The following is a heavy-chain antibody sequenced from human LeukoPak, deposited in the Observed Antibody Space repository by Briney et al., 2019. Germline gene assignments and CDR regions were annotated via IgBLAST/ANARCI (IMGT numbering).Heavy chain of an antibody. CDR1: GYTFTIYG. D-gene: IGHD3-3*01. CDR2: ISAYNGNT. Sequence: ASVKVSCKASGYTFTIYGITWVRQAPGQGLEWMGWISAYNGNTNYAQKLQGRVTMTTDTSTSTAYMELRSLRSDDTAVYYCARTVEDYDFWSGYYRPDYFDYWGQGTLVTVSS. V-gene: IGHV1-18*01. J-gene: IGHJ4*02. CDR3: ARTVEDYDFWSGYYRPDYFDY.